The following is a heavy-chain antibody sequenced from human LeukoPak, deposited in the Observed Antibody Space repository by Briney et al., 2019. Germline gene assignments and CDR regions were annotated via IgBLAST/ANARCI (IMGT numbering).Heavy chain of an antibody. V-gene: IGHV1-69*05. CDR3: ARNMIRHDIVVPGWYFDL. CDR1: GCTFSSYA. Sequence: ASVKVSCKASGCTFSSYAISWVRQAPGQGLEWMGGIIPIFGTANYAQKFQGRVTITTDESTSTAYMELSSLRSEDTAVYYCARNMIRHDIVVPGWYFDLWGRGTLVTVSS. J-gene: IGHJ2*01. D-gene: IGHD2-2*01. CDR2: IIPIFGTA.